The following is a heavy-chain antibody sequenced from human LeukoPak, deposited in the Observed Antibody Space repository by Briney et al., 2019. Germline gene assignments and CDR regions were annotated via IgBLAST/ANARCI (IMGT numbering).Heavy chain of an antibody. CDR2: ISAYNGNT. CDR3: ARDPKLVVVPAAITRDYYYYGMDV. CDR1: GYTFTSYG. J-gene: IGHJ6*02. V-gene: IGHV1-18*01. Sequence: ASVKVSCKASGYTFTSYGISWVRQAPGQGLEWMGWISAYNGNTNYAQKLQGRVTMTTDTSTSPAYMELRSLRSDDTAVYYCARDPKLVVVPAAITRDYYYYGMDVWGQGTTVTVSS. D-gene: IGHD2-2*01.